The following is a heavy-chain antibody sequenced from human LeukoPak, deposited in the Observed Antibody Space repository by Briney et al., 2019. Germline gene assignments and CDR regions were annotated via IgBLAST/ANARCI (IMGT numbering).Heavy chain of an antibody. CDR3: ARDSDTAMVTGAFDI. V-gene: IGHV4-59*12. Sequence: SETLSLTCTVSGGSISSYYWSWIRQPPGKGLEWIGYIYYSGSTNYNPSHKSRVTISVDTSKNQFSLKLSSVTAADTAVYYCARDSDTAMVTGAFDIWGQGTMVTVSS. J-gene: IGHJ3*02. CDR2: IYYSGST. CDR1: GGSISSYY. D-gene: IGHD5-18*01.